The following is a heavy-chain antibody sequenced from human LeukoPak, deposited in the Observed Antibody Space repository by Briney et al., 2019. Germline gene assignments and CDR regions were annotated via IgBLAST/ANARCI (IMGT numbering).Heavy chain of an antibody. J-gene: IGHJ4*02. D-gene: IGHD4-17*01. V-gene: IGHV4-39*01. CDR2: IYYSGST. Sequence: SETLSLTCTVSGGSISSSSYYWGWIRQPPGKGLEWIGSIYYSGSTYYNPSLKSRVTISVDTSKNQFSLKLSSVTAADTAVYYCARLSHTVTTKQGYFDYWGQGTLVTVSS. CDR3: ARLSHTVTTKQGYFDY. CDR1: GGSISSSSYY.